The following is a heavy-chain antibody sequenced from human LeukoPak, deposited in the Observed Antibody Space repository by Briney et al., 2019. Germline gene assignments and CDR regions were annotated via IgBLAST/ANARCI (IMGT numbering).Heavy chain of an antibody. CDR3: ARGIYIVGATTSIDY. V-gene: IGHV1-18*01. Sequence: ASVKVSCKASGYTFTSYGISWVRQAPGQGLEWMGWISAYNGNTNYAQKLQGRVTMTTDTSTSTASMELRSLRSDDTAVYYCARGIYIVGATTSIDYWGQGTLVTVSS. CDR2: ISAYNGNT. D-gene: IGHD1-26*01. CDR1: GYTFTSYG. J-gene: IGHJ4*02.